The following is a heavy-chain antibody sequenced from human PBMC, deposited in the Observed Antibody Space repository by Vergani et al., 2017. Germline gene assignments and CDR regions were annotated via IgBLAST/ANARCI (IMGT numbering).Heavy chain of an antibody. D-gene: IGHD6-19*01. V-gene: IGHV4-34*01. CDR2: INHSGST. CDR3: ARDVPYGSGWPFDY. CDR1: GGSFSGYY. J-gene: IGHJ4*02. Sequence: QVQLQQWGAGLLKPSETLSLTCAVYGGSFSGYYWSWIRQPPGKGLEWIGEINHSGSTNYNPSLKSRVTISVDTSKNQFSLKLSSVTAADTAVYYCARDVPYGSGWPFDYWGQGTLVTVSS.